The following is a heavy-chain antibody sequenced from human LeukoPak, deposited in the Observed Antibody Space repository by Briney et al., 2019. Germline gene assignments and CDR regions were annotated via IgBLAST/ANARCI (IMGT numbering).Heavy chain of an antibody. D-gene: IGHD1-1*01. J-gene: IGHJ4*01. Sequence: GGSLTLSCAVSEFIFNSSWLNWVRQAPGKGLEWVANMDPSGSHKRYVDSVKGRFTTSKGNPGTSLYLDMYGLRAEDTAIYYCAIWTSGNYWGQGTLVTVSS. CDR2: MDPSGSHK. CDR1: EFIFNSSW. V-gene: IGHV3-7*01. CDR3: AIWTSGNY.